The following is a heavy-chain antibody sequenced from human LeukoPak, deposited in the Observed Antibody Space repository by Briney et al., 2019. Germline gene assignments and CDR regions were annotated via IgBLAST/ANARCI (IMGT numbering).Heavy chain of an antibody. V-gene: IGHV3-23*01. Sequence: PGGSLLLSCASSGFTFSSYAMSWVRPAPGKGLEWVSAISGSGGSTYYADSVKGRFTISRDNSKNTLYLQMNSLRAEDTAVYYCAKDPTKAPYSSGWYDLSFDYWGQGTLVTVSS. CDR2: ISGSGGST. D-gene: IGHD6-19*01. J-gene: IGHJ4*02. CDR1: GFTFSSYA. CDR3: AKDPTKAPYSSGWYDLSFDY.